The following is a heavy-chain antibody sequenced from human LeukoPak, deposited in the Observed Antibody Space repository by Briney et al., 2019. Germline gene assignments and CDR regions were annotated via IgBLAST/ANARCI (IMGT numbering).Heavy chain of an antibody. CDR2: IYTSGST. CDR3: ARWHSSGWITYFDY. Sequence: SSETLSLTCTVSGGSISSSNYYWGWIRQPPGKGLEWIGRIYTSGSTYYNPSLKSRVTIPVDSSKNQFSLKLSSVTAADTAVYYCARWHSSGWITYFDYWGQGTLVTVSS. V-gene: IGHV4-39*07. CDR1: GGSISSSNYY. D-gene: IGHD6-19*01. J-gene: IGHJ4*02.